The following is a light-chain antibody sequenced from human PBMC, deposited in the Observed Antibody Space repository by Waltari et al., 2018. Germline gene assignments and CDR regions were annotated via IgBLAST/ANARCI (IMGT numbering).Light chain of an antibody. CDR3: SSYTSSSTLVV. J-gene: IGLJ2*01. Sequence: QSALTQPASVSGSPGQSITLSCTGTSSDVGGYNFVSWYQQHPGKAPKRIIYDVSNRPSGVSIRFSGSKSGNTASLTISGLQAEDEADYYCSSYTSSSTLVVFGGGTKLTVL. CDR1: SSDVGGYNF. V-gene: IGLV2-14*01. CDR2: DVS.